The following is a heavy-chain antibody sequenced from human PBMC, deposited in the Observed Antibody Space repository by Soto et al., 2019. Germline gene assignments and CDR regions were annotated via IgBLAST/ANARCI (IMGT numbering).Heavy chain of an antibody. CDR3: ARMETFGSLNWFDP. J-gene: IGHJ5*02. CDR2: MNPGSGDT. D-gene: IGHD3-16*01. V-gene: IGHV1-8*01. CDR1: GYSFTNND. Sequence: GASVKVSCKASGYSFTNNDVSWVRQATGQGLEWMGWMNPGSGDTGYAQKFQGRVTMTRDISIATAYMGLSSLRSDDTAIYYCARMETFGSLNWFDPWGQGTLVTVS.